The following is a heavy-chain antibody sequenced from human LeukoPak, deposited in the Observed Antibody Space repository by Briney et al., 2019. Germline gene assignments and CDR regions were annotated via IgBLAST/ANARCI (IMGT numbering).Heavy chain of an antibody. Sequence: GGSLRLSCAPSGFIFRSYAMHWVRQAPGKVLEWMAVISYDGSNKYYADSVKGRFTVSRDNSKNTLYMEMNSLRAEDTAVYYCARGAEYYYGSGSIDYWGQGTLVTVSS. V-gene: IGHV3-30-3*01. CDR1: GFIFRSYA. J-gene: IGHJ4*02. D-gene: IGHD3-10*01. CDR3: ARGAEYYYGSGSIDY. CDR2: ISYDGSNK.